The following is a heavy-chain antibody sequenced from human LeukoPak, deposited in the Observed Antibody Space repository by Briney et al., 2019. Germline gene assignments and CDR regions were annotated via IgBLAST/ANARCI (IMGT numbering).Heavy chain of an antibody. CDR2: INPSGGST. CDR3: AQDISGGMYGIWFDP. V-gene: IGHV1-46*01. D-gene: IGHD2-8*01. J-gene: IGHJ5*02. CDR1: GYTFTSYY. Sequence: ASVKVSCKASGYTFTSYYMHWVRQAPGQGLEWMGIINPSGGSTSYAQKFQGRVTMIRDTSTSTVYMELSSLRSEDTAVYYCAQDISGGMYGIWFDPWGQGTLVTVSS.